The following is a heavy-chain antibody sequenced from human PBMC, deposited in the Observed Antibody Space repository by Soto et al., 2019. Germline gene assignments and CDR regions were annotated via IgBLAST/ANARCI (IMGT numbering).Heavy chain of an antibody. CDR2: ISSSAGTI. J-gene: IGHJ6*02. CDR1: GLTFSDHY. D-gene: IGHD3-10*01. Sequence: QVQLVESGVGLVKPGGSLRLSCAASGLTFSDHYMTWIRQAPGKGLEWISYISSSAGTIYYADSMKGRFTISRDNAKNSLYLQMTNLRAEDTAVYYCARAPYFGSGTYYYYALDVWGQGTTVTVSS. CDR3: ARAPYFGSGTYYYYALDV. V-gene: IGHV3-11*01.